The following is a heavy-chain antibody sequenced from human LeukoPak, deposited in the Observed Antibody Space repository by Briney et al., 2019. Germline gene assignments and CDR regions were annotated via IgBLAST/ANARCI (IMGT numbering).Heavy chain of an antibody. CDR2: IKQDGSEK. CDR1: GFTFSSYW. D-gene: IGHD1-20*01. Sequence: GGSLRLSCAASGFTFSSYWMSWVRQAPGKGLEWVANIKQDGSEKYYVDSVKGRFTISRDNAKNSLYLQMNSLRAEDTAVDYCARDNGYDSNYYYYYYMDVWGKGTTVTVSS. J-gene: IGHJ6*03. CDR3: ARDNGYDSNYYYYYYMDV. V-gene: IGHV3-7*01.